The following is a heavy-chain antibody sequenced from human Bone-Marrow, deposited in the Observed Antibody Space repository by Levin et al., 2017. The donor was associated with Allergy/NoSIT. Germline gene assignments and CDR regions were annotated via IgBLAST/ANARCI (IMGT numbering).Heavy chain of an antibody. CDR2: IYYSGST. J-gene: IGHJ2*01. Sequence: SQTLSLTCTVSGGSISSGGYYWSWIRQHPGKGLEWIGYIYYSGSTYYNPSLKSRVTISVDTSKNQFSLKLSSVTAADTAVYYCARGIAAAGRGGHWYFDLWGRGTLVTVSS. D-gene: IGHD6-13*01. V-gene: IGHV4-31*03. CDR1: GGSISSGGYY. CDR3: ARGIAAAGRGGHWYFDL.